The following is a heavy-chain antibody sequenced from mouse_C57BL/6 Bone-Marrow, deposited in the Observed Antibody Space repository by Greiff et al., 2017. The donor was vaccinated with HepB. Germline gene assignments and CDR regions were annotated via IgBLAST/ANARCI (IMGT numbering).Heavy chain of an antibody. J-gene: IGHJ2*01. Sequence: EVMLVESGGGLVKPGGSLKLSCAASGFTFSSYAMSWVRQTPEKRLEWVATISDGGSYTYYPDTVKSRFPISRDNAKNNLYLQMSHLKSEDTAMYYCARPDYYGTRFDYWGQGTTLTVSS. CDR2: ISDGGSYT. V-gene: IGHV5-4*03. CDR1: GFTFSSYA. D-gene: IGHD1-1*01. CDR3: ARPDYYGTRFDY.